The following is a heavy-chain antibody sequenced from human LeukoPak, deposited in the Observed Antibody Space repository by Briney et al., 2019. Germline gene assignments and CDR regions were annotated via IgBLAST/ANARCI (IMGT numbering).Heavy chain of an antibody. CDR3: ARRDYYHSSGYYCQYFYDY. CDR1: GYSFTSYW. D-gene: IGHD3-22*01. V-gene: IGHV5-51*01. CDR2: SYPGDSET. Sequence: GESLKISCKGSGYSFTSYWIAWVGQTPVKGLEWMGISYPGDSETRYSPSFQGQVTISADKSISTAYLQWSSLKASDTAMYYCARRDYYHSSGYYCQYFYDYWGQGTLVTVSS. J-gene: IGHJ4*02.